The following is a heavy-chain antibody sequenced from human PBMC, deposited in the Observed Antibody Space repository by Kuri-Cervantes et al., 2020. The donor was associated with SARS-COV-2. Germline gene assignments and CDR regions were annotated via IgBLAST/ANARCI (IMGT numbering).Heavy chain of an antibody. CDR1: GFTFSGYW. CDR3: ARDLTLGYCSGGSCYYYYYGMDV. J-gene: IGHJ6*02. D-gene: IGHD2-15*01. V-gene: IGHV3-74*01. Sequence: GGSLRLSCAASGFTFSGYWMHWVRQAPGKGLVWVSRINSDGSSTSYADSVKGRFTIPRDNAKNTLYLQMNSLRAEDTAVYYCARDLTLGYCSGGSCYYYYYGMDVWGQGTTVTVSS. CDR2: INSDGSST.